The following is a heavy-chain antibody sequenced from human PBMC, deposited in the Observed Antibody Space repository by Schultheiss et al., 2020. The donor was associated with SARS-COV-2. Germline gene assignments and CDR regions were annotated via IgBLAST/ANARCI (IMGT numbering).Heavy chain of an antibody. Sequence: GGSLRLSCAASGFTFSSYSMNWVRQAPGKGLEWVSYISSSSSTIYYADSVKGRFTISRDNAKNSLYLQMNSLRAEDTAVYYCARDPVPAAKGWFDPWGQGTLVTVSS. J-gene: IGHJ5*02. CDR2: ISSSSSTI. D-gene: IGHD2-2*01. CDR1: GFTFSSYS. V-gene: IGHV3-48*04. CDR3: ARDPVPAAKGWFDP.